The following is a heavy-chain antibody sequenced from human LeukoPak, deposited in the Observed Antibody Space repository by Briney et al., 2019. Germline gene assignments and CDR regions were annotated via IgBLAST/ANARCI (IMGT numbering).Heavy chain of an antibody. CDR3: AKSNRYYFDY. Sequence: GESLKISCAASGFTFDDYAMHWVRQAPGKDLEWVSLITSNGGSAYYADSVKGRFTISRDNRKNSLYLQMNSLRAEDTAFYYCAKSNRYYFDYWGQGTLVTVPS. CDR2: ITSNGGSA. D-gene: IGHD1-14*01. J-gene: IGHJ4*02. V-gene: IGHV3-43D*03. CDR1: GFTFDDYA.